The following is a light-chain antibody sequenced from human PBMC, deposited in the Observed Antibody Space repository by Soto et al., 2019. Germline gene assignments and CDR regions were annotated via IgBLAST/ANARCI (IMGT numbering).Light chain of an antibody. CDR1: SSDVGAYKF. CDR3: SSFAGASNV. Sequence: QSALTQPASASGSPGQSITISCTGTSSDVGAYKFVSWYQQHPGKAPKLIIYEVSKRPSGVSHRFSGSKSGTTASLTVSGLQADDEADYYCSSFAGASNVFGTGTKVTVL. J-gene: IGLJ1*01. V-gene: IGLV2-14*01. CDR2: EVS.